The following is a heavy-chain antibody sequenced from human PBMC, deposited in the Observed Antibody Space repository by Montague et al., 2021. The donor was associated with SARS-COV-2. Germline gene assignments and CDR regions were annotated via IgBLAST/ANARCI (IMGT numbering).Heavy chain of an antibody. CDR2: ITSSSTYI. Sequence: SLRLSCAASEFTFSRHTMNWVGQAPGKGLKWVASITSSSTYIYYTDSVRGRFTISRDNAKNSVYLQMDGLTAEDTAVYFCAGELAMGDEYYYYGMGVWGQGTTVTVS. CDR1: EFTFSRHT. CDR3: AGELAMGDEYYYYGMGV. J-gene: IGHJ6*02. V-gene: IGHV3-21*01. D-gene: IGHD1-26*01.